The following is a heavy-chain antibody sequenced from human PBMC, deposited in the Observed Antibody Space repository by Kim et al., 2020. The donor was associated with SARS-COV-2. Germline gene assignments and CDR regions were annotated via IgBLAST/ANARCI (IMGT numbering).Heavy chain of an antibody. V-gene: IGHV2-70*01. Sequence: YYSTSLKTRLTISKDTSKNQVVLTMTNMDPVDTATYYCARSYSSSWYMDVWGQGTTVTVSS. CDR3: ARSYSSSWYMDV. D-gene: IGHD6-13*01. J-gene: IGHJ6*02.